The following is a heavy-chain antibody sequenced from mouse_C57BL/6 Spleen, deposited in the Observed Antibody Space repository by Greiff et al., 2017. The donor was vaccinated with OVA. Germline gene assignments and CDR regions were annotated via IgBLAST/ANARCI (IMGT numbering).Heavy chain of an antibody. CDR2: IWSGGST. D-gene: IGHD2-4*01. V-gene: IGHV2-4*01. Sequence: QVQLKESGPGLVQPSQSLSITCTVSGFSLTSYGVHWVRQPPGKGLEWLGVIWSGGSTDYNGAFISRLSISKDNSKSQVFFKMNSLQADDTAIYYRAAHYDYDKYFDVWGTGTTVTVSS. J-gene: IGHJ1*03. CDR3: AAHYDYDKYFDV. CDR1: GFSLTSYG.